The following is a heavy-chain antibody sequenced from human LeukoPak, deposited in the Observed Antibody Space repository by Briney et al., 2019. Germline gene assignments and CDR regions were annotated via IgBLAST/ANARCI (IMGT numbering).Heavy chain of an antibody. J-gene: IGHJ4*02. V-gene: IGHV1-3*01. Sequence: VASVKVSCKASGYTFANFPVYWVRQAPGHRLEWMGWINADNGNTKYSQRFQGRTTITRDTSASTAYMELSGLRSEDTAVYYCAGRPHGSSGYYYPLDYWGQGTLVTVSS. CDR3: AGRPHGSSGYYYPLDY. CDR1: GYTFANFP. D-gene: IGHD3-22*01. CDR2: INADNGNT.